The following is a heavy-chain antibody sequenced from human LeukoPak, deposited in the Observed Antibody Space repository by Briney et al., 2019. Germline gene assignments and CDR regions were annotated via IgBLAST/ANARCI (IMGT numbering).Heavy chain of an antibody. CDR2: IYSGGST. CDR3: ARLAAADGYNHAFDI. D-gene: IGHD5-24*01. CDR1: GFTVSRNY. J-gene: IGHJ3*02. Sequence: GGSLRLSCAASGFTVSRNYMTWVRQAPGKGLEWVSIIYSGGSTYYADSVKGGFTISGDNSKNTLYLQMNSLRAEDTAVYYCARLAAADGYNHAFDIWGLGTVVAVSS. V-gene: IGHV3-66*01.